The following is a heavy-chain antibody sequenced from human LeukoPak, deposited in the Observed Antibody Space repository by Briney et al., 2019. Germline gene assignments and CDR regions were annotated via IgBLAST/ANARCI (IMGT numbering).Heavy chain of an antibody. D-gene: IGHD3-22*01. CDR2: IRYDGSNK. J-gene: IGHJ4*02. CDR3: AKSYYYDSSGYYYGGDYFDY. Sequence: RGSLRLSCAASGFTFSSYGMHWVRQAPGKGLEWVAFIRYDGSNKYYADSVKGRFTISRDSSKNTLYLQMNSLRAEDTAVYYCAKSYYYDSSGYYYGGDYFDYWGQGTLVTVSS. V-gene: IGHV3-30*02. CDR1: GFTFSSYG.